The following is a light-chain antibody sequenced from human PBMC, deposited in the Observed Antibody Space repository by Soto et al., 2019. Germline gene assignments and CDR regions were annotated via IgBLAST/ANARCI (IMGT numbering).Light chain of an antibody. J-gene: IGLJ1*01. CDR3: SSYTSSNTLV. CDR1: SSDSGGYNY. Sequence: QSVLTQPASVSGSPGQSITISCTGTSSDSGGYNYVSWYRQHPGKAPQLMIYEVSNRPSGVSNRFSASKSANTASLTISGLQAEDEADYYCSSYTSSNTLVVGTGTKVTVL. V-gene: IGLV2-14*01. CDR2: EVS.